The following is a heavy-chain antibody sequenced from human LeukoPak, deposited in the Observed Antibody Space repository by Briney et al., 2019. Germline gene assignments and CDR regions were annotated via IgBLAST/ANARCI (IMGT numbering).Heavy chain of an antibody. CDR3: ARDGVITFGGVIVADY. V-gene: IGHV3-7*01. J-gene: IGHJ4*02. CDR1: GFTFSDYW. CDR2: IKQDGSEK. D-gene: IGHD3-16*02. Sequence: GGSLRLSCAASGFTFSDYWMSWVRQAPGKGLQWVANIKQDGSEKYYMDSVKGRFTISRDNAKNSLYLQMNSLRAEDTAVYHCARDGVITFGGVIVADYWGQGTLVTVSS.